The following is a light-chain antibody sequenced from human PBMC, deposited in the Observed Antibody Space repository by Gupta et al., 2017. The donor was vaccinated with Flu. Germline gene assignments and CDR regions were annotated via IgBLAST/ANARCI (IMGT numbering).Light chain of an antibody. CDR1: QNIDKF. V-gene: IGKV1-39*01. CDR2: AAS. J-gene: IGKJ4*01. Sequence: PSSLSASIGDRVTITCRASQNIDKFLNWYQHKPGKAPRLLIVAASILQGGVPSRFTGSGAGTEFTLTITRLQAEDFATYYCQQADSPPQTFGGGTKVEIK. CDR3: QQADSPPQT.